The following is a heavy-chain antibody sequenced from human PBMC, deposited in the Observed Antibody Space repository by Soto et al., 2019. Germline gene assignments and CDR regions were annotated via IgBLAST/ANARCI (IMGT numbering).Heavy chain of an antibody. CDR1: GYTFTSYD. D-gene: IGHD3-3*01. J-gene: IGHJ6*03. CDR3: ARGETYDFWSGYYYYYYYMDV. Sequence: ASVKVSCKASGYTFTSYDINWVRQATGQGLEWMGWVNPNSGNTGYAQKFQGRVTMTRNTSISTAYMELSSLRSEDTAVYYCARGETYDFWSGYYYYYYYMDVWGKGTTVTVSS. V-gene: IGHV1-8*01. CDR2: VNPNSGNT.